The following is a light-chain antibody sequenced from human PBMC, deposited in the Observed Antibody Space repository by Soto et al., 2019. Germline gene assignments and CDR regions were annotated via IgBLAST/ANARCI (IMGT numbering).Light chain of an antibody. J-gene: IGKJ1*01. CDR2: TAS. V-gene: IGKV1-5*03. CDR1: QSINNC. CDR3: QQHNSYSTT. Sequence: DIQMTQSPSSLSASVGDRVTITCRASQSINNCLAWYQQKPGKAPKFLIYTASNLQSGVPSRFSGSGSGTEFTLSISSLQPDDFATYYCQQHNSYSTTFGQGTKVEVK.